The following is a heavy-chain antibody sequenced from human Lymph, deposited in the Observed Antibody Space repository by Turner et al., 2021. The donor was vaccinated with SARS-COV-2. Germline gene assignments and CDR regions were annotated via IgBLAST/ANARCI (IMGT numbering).Heavy chain of an antibody. CDR1: GFTFSSYS. CDR3: ARGPPDFPYYFDY. Sequence: EVQLVESGGGLVKPGGSLRLSCAASGFTFSSYSMNWVRQAPGKGLEWVSSITFTSSYIYYADSVKSRFTISRDNAKNSLYLQMNSLRAEDTAVYYCARGPPDFPYYFDYWGQGTLVTVS. J-gene: IGHJ4*02. D-gene: IGHD2-21*02. CDR2: ITFTSSYI. V-gene: IGHV3-21*01.